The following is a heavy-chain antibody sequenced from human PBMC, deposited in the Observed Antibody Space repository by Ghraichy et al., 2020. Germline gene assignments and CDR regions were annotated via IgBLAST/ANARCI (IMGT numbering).Heavy chain of an antibody. CDR2: IWYDGSNK. V-gene: IGHV3-33*01. J-gene: IGHJ6*02. CDR3: ARGTGNYFYGMDV. D-gene: IGHD1-1*01. Sequence: GGSLRLSCAASGFTFSSYGMHWVRQAPGKGLEWVAVIWYDGSNKYFADSVKGRFTISRDNSKNTLYLQMSSLRAEDTAVYYCARGTGNYFYGMDVWGQGTTVTVSS. CDR1: GFTFSSYG.